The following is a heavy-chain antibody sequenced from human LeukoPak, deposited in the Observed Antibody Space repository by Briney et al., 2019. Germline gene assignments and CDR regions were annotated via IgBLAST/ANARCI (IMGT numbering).Heavy chain of an antibody. CDR3: ASVGSGSYEYNWFDP. V-gene: IGHV4-39*01. Sequence: PSETLSLTCTVSGGSISSSSYYWGWIRQPPGKGLEWIGSIYYSGSTYYNPSLKSRVTISVDTSKNQFSLKLSSVTAADTAVYYCASVGSGSYEYNWFDPWGQGTLVTVSS. CDR2: IYYSGST. J-gene: IGHJ5*02. D-gene: IGHD3-10*01. CDR1: GGSISSSSYY.